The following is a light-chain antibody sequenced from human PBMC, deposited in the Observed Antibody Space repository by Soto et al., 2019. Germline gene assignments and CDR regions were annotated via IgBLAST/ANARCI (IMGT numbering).Light chain of an antibody. Sequence: DIQMTQSPSTLSASVGDRVTITCRASQSISSWLAWYQHKPGKAPKVLIYDASSLESGVPSRFSGSGSGTEFTLTISSLEPDDFATYYCQEYNSYSRTFGQGTKVDI. CDR1: QSISSW. J-gene: IGKJ1*01. CDR2: DAS. CDR3: QEYNSYSRT. V-gene: IGKV1-5*01.